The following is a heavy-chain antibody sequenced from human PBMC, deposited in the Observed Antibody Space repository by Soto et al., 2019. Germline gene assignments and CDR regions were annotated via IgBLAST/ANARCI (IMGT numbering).Heavy chain of an antibody. D-gene: IGHD3-22*01. Sequence: SETLSLTCTVSGGSISSNYWSWIRQPPGKGLEWIGYISYSGSTNYNPSLKSRVTISVDASKNQFSLQLNSVTPEDTALYYCASSDRSGFGFDYWGQGTLVTVSS. CDR1: GGSISSNY. CDR3: ASSDRSGFGFDY. J-gene: IGHJ4*02. CDR2: ISYSGST. V-gene: IGHV4-59*12.